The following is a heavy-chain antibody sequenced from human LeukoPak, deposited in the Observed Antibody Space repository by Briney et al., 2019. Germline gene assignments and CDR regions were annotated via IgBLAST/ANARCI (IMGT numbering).Heavy chain of an antibody. V-gene: IGHV3-74*01. CDR2: INSDGSST. CDR3: AVGNSGDY. J-gene: IGHJ4*02. Sequence: GGSLRLSCAASGFTFSSYWMNWVRQAPGKGLEWVSRINSDGSSTSYADSVKGRFTISRDNAKNTLYLQMNSLRAEDTAVYYCAVGNSGDYWGQGTLVTVSS. CDR1: GFTFSSYW. D-gene: IGHD4-23*01.